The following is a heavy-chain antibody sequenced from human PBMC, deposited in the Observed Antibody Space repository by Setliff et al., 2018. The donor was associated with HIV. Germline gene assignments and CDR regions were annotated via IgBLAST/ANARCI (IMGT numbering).Heavy chain of an antibody. J-gene: IGHJ4*02. CDR2: IYHSGST. CDR1: GYSISSGYY. D-gene: IGHD3-10*01. V-gene: IGHV4-38-2*01. Sequence: SETLSLTCAVSGYSISSGYYWGWIRQPPGKGLEWIGSIYHSGSTYYNPSIKSRVTISVDTSKNQFSLKLSSVTAADTAVYYCARHGDVGYWGQGTLVTVSS. CDR3: ARHGDVGY.